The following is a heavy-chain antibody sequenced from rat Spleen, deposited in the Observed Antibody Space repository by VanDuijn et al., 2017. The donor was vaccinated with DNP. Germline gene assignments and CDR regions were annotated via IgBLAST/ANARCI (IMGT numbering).Heavy chain of an antibody. J-gene: IGHJ3*01. CDR2: ISYSGTT. Sequence: EVQLQESGPGLVKPSQSLSLTCSVTGYSITSNYWGWIRTFPGNKMEYVGHISYSGTTHYNPSLKSRISITRDTSKDQFFLQLNSVTTEDTATYYCARQGDYVYYGLSNWFAYWGQGTLVTVSS. CDR3: ARQGDYVYYGLSNWFAY. CDR1: GYSITSNY. V-gene: IGHV3-1*01. D-gene: IGHD1-6*01.